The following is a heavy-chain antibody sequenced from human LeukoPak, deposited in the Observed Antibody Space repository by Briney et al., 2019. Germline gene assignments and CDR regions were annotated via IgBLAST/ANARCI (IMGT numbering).Heavy chain of an antibody. D-gene: IGHD1-1*01. CDR1: GYTFTGYY. V-gene: IGHV1-2*02. CDR3: ARSSSGGATTAFDY. Sequence: GASVKVSCKASGYTFTGYYMHWVRQAPGQGLEWMGWINPNSGGTNYAQKFQGRVTMTRDTSISTAYMELSRLRSDDTAVYYCARSSSGGATTAFDYWGRGTLVTVSS. J-gene: IGHJ4*02. CDR2: INPNSGGT.